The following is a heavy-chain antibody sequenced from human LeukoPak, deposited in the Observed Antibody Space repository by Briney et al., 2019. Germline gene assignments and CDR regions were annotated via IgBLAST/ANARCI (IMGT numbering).Heavy chain of an antibody. CDR1: GFTFDAYG. D-gene: IGHD2-21*01. Sequence: GGSLRLSCAASGFTFDAYGMSWVRQAPGKGLEWVSGISGSGGRTYYADSVKGRFTISRDNSKNTGYLQVNSLRAEDTAVYYCTKDGGYCGGDCYRGPCDYWGQGTLVTVS. J-gene: IGHJ4*02. V-gene: IGHV3-23*01. CDR2: ISGSGGRT. CDR3: TKDGGYCGGDCYRGPCDY.